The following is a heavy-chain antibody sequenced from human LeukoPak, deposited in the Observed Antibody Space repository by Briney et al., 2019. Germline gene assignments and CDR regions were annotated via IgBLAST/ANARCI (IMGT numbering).Heavy chain of an antibody. V-gene: IGHV1-18*01. CDR3: ARDCSGGSCHFDY. D-gene: IGHD2-15*01. CDR2: ISGYNGNT. J-gene: IGHJ4*02. Sequence: VASVKVSCKASGYIFTSYGISWVRQAPGQGLGWMGWISGYNGNTYSTQKLQGRVTMATDTSTFTSYTELRSLTSDDTAIYYCARDCSGGSCHFDYWGQGTLVTVSS. CDR1: GYIFTSYG.